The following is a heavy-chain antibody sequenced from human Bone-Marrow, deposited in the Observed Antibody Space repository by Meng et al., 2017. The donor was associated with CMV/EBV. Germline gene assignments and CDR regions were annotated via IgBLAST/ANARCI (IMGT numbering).Heavy chain of an antibody. CDR1: GGAISTYY. D-gene: IGHD2-21*01. CDR2: IYHTGST. Sequence: SETLSLTCTVSGGAISTYYWSWIRQPPGKGLEWIGYIYHTGSTNYNPSLKSRVTISVDTSKNQFSLNLSSVTAADTAVYYCATFLAYCGGDDCLSGWYFDLWGRGTLVTVSS. V-gene: IGHV4-59*12. CDR3: ATFLAYCGGDDCLSGWYFDL. J-gene: IGHJ2*01.